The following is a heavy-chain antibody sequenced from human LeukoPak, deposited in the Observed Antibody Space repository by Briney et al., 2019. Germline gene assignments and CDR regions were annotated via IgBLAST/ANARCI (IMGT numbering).Heavy chain of an antibody. CDR2: ISNSGSTI. D-gene: IGHD6-13*01. CDR3: ARGYSSSWAFDY. V-gene: IGHV3-48*03. CDR1: GFTFSSYE. J-gene: IGHJ4*02. Sequence: AGGSLRLSCAASGFTFSSYEMNWVRQAPGKGLEWVSYISNSGSTIYHADSVKGRFTISRDNAKNSLYLQMNSLRAEDTALYYCARGYSSSWAFDYWGQGTLVTVSS.